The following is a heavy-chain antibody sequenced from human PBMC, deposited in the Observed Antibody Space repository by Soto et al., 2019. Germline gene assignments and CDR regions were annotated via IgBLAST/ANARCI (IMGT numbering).Heavy chain of an antibody. CDR3: AKTPRGGASGDWYFDL. V-gene: IGHV3-23*01. D-gene: IGHD3-10*01. J-gene: IGHJ2*01. CDR1: GFTFSSYA. CDR2: IKSGGHPT. Sequence: EVQLLESGGGLVQPGGSLRLSCAASGFTFSSYAMTWVRLAPGMGLEWVLGIKSGGHPTDYPESVKGRCTISRDYLMNTLFLDLNGLRAEDTAIYYCAKTPRGGASGDWYFDLWGRGTLVTVSS.